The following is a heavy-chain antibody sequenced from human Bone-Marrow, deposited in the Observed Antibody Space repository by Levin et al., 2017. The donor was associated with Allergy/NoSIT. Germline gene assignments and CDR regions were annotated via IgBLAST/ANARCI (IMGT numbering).Heavy chain of an antibody. V-gene: IGHV1-69*10. D-gene: IGHD5-24*01. CDR2: IAPLLNLV. J-gene: IGHJ5*01. CDR3: TTRQLADPNWFDS. Sequence: PLASVKVSCKASGGTLNNFATNWIRQVPGQGLEWMGEIAPLLNLVNYGQTFQGRLTLTADTSTTTVYMELNSLRSDDSAVYYCTTRQLADPNWFDSWGQGTLVTVSS. CDR1: GGTLNNFA.